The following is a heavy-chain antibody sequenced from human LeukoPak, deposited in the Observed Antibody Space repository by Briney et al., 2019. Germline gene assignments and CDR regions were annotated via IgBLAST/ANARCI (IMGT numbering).Heavy chain of an antibody. V-gene: IGHV4-4*02. CDR1: GGSISSSNW. J-gene: IGHJ4*02. CDR3: ARVPDYSNYSPFDY. D-gene: IGHD4-11*01. Sequence: PSETLSLTCAVSGGSISSSNWWSWVRQPPGKGLEWIGEVYHSGSTSYNPSLKSRVTISVDKSKNQFSLKLSSVTAADTAVYYCARVPDYSNYSPFDYWGQGTLVTVSS. CDR2: VYHSGST.